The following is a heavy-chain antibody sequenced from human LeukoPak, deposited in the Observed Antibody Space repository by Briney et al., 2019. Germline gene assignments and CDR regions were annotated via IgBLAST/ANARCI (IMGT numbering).Heavy chain of an antibody. V-gene: IGHV3-30*04. CDR1: GLTFSSYA. CDR3: AREFYDSSLDFDY. Sequence: GRSLRLFCAASGLTFSSYAMQWVRQARGKGREWVAVISYEGSNKYYADSVKGRFTISRDNSKNSLYLQMNSLRAEDTAVYYCAREFYDSSLDFDYWGQGTLVTVSS. D-gene: IGHD3-22*01. CDR2: ISYEGSNK. J-gene: IGHJ4*02.